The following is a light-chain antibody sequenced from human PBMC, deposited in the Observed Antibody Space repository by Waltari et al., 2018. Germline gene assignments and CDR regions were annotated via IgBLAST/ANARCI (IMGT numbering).Light chain of an antibody. J-gene: IGKJ1*01. CDR1: QSISYY. CDR2: TTS. V-gene: IGKV1-39*01. CDR3: QQYGSSPRT. Sequence: DIQMTQSPSSLSASVGDRVTITCRASQSISYYLNWYQQKPGKAPNLLIYTTSSLRSGVPSRFSGSGSGTDYSLTITSLQPEDFAVYYCQQYGSSPRTFGQGTKVEIK.